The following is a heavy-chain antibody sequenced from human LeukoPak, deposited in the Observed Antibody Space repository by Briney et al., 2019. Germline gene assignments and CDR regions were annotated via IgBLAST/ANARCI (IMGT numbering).Heavy chain of an antibody. CDR1: GYTFTSYD. Sequence: GASVKVSCXASGYTFTSYDINWVRQATGQGLEWMGWMNPNSGNTGYAQKFQGRVTMTRSTSITTAYMELSSLRSEDTAVYYCARVPRDDYSNLHDYWGQGTLVTVSS. V-gene: IGHV1-8*01. J-gene: IGHJ4*02. D-gene: IGHD4-11*01. CDR2: MNPNSGNT. CDR3: ARVPRDDYSNLHDY.